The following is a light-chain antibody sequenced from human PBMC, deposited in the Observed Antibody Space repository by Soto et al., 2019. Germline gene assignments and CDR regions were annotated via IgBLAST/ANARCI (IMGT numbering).Light chain of an antibody. J-gene: IGKJ1*01. CDR3: QQYYDWPRT. CDR2: GES. V-gene: IGKV3-15*01. Sequence: EIVMTQSPATLSVSPGERATLSCRASQSVSSNLAWYQQKPGQAPRLLIYGESARATGIPARFSGSGSGTEFTLTISSLQSEDFAVYFCQQYYDWPRTLGQGTKVDSK. CDR1: QSVSSN.